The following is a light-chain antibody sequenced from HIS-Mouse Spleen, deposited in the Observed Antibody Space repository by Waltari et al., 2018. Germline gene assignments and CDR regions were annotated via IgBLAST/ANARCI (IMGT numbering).Light chain of an antibody. CDR1: SSDVGSYNL. J-gene: IGLJ2*01. CDR2: EGS. V-gene: IGLV2-23*01. CDR3: CSYAGSSTVV. Sequence: QSALTQPASVSGSPGQSITISCTGPSSDVGSYNLVSWYQQHPCKAPNLMIYEGSKRPSGVPNRFSGSKSGNTASLTISGLQVEDEADYYCCSYAGSSTVVFGGGTKLTVL.